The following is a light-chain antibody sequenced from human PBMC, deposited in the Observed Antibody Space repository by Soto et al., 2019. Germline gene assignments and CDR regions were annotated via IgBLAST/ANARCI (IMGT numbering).Light chain of an antibody. CDR2: SNN. V-gene: IGLV1-44*01. CDR3: SSYTIRSTVV. Sequence: QSVLTQPPSASGTPGQRVTISCSGSSSNIGSNTVNWYQQLPGTAPKLLIYSNNQRPSGVSDRFSGSKSGNTASLTISGLQAEDEADYYCSSYTIRSTVVFGGGTKLTVL. J-gene: IGLJ2*01. CDR1: SSNIGSNT.